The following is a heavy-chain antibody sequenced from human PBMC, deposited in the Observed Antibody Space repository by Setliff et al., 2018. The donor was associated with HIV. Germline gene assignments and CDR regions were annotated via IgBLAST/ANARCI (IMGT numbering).Heavy chain of an antibody. Sequence: SETLSLTCTVSGASIRSQYWSWIRKPPGKGLEWIGYISYSGSTNYNPSLESRVAMSVDTSKQQFSLVVSSVPAADTAVYDCARGPSINTIRARGYYMDVWAKGTTVTVSS. CDR3: ARGPSINTIRARGYYMDV. D-gene: IGHD3-10*01. J-gene: IGHJ6*03. CDR1: GASIRSQY. CDR2: ISYSGST. V-gene: IGHV4-59*11.